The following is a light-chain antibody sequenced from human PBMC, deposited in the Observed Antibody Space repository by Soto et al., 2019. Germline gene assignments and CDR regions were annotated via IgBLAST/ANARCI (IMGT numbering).Light chain of an antibody. Sequence: EIVLTQSPDTLSLSPGERATLSCRASQSVTSSYLAWYQQKPGQAPRLLIYGASSRATGIPDRFSGRGSGTDFTLTISRLEPEDFAVYYCQQYGSSPSITFGQGTRLEIK. CDR1: QSVTSSY. J-gene: IGKJ5*01. CDR2: GAS. V-gene: IGKV3-20*01. CDR3: QQYGSSPSIT.